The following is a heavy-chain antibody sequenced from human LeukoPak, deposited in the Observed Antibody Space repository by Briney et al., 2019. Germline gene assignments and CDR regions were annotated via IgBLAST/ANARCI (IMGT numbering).Heavy chain of an antibody. CDR1: GYTFTSYD. J-gene: IGHJ3*02. CDR2: MNPNSGNT. Sequence: ASVKVSCKASGYTFTSYDINWVRQATGQGLEWMGWMNPNSGNTGYAQKFQGRVTITRNTSISTAYMELSSLRSEDTAVYYCATKEPFGVVINDDAFDIWGQGTMVTVSS. CDR3: ATKEPFGVVINDDAFDI. V-gene: IGHV1-8*03. D-gene: IGHD3-3*01.